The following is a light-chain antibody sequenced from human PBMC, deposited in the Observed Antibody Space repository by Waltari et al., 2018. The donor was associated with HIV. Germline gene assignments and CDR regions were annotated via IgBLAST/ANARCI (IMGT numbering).Light chain of an antibody. CDR2: RNN. CDR3: AAWDDTLSGPD. Sequence: QSVLTQPPSASGTPGQRVTISCSGSRSNIGSNYVYWYQQLPGTAPKLLIYRNNERPSGVPDRFSGSKSGTSSSLAISGLWSEDEADYYCAAWDDTLSGPDFGTGTKVTVL. J-gene: IGLJ1*01. V-gene: IGLV1-47*03. CDR1: RSNIGSNY.